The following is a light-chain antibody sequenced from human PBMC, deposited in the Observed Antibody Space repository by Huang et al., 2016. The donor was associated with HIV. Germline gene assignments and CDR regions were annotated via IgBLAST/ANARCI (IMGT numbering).Light chain of an antibody. CDR1: GVVSNN. CDR3: QHYNNWPPWT. CDR2: GAS. V-gene: IGKV3D-15*01. J-gene: IGKJ1*01. Sequence: IVMTQSPVTLSVSPGERATRSCRASGVVSNNLAWYQQRTGQTPSLLMHGASTRHTGVPAKFSGRGSGTEFTLTITNLQPEDSAVYYCQHYNNWPPWTFGPGTQVEI.